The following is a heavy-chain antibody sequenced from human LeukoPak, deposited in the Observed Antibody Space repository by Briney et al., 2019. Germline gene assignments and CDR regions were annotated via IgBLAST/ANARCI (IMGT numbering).Heavy chain of an antibody. V-gene: IGHV1-69*02. CDR2: IIPSLGIA. CDR1: GGTFSSYT. J-gene: IGHJ5*02. Sequence: SVKVSCKASGGTFSSYTISWVRQAPGQGLEWMGRIIPSLGIANYAEKLQGRVTITADKSTSTAYMELSSLRAEDTVVYYCASTVDYDGAARLTAPNNWIDRWGQGTLVTVSS. D-gene: IGHD3-3*01. CDR3: ASTVDYDGAARLTAPNNWIDR.